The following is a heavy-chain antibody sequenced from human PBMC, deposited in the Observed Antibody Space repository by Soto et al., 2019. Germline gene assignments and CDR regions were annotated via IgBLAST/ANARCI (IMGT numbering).Heavy chain of an antibody. CDR1: DDSISSHY. Sequence: QVQLQESGPGLVKPSETLSLTCTVSDDSISSHYWSWIRQPPGKGLEWIGFGSTKYNPSLKSRISISVDTSKNQFSLNLTSATAADTAVYYCARVSTSASGSYYTLDYWGQGTLVTVSS. V-gene: IGHV4-59*11. D-gene: IGHD3-10*01. CDR2: FGST. J-gene: IGHJ4*02. CDR3: ARVSTSASGSYYTLDY.